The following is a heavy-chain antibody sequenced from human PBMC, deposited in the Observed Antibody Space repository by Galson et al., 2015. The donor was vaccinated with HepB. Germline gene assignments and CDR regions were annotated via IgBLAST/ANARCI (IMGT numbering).Heavy chain of an antibody. CDR1: GFTFSSYA. J-gene: IGHJ4*02. V-gene: IGHV3-64D*06. Sequence: SLRLSCAASGFTFSSYAMHWVRQAPGKGLEYVSAISSNGGSTYYADSVKGRFTISRDNSKNTLYLQMSSLRAEDTAVYYRVKDWSLRASTYSFDYWGQGTLVTVSS. CDR2: ISSNGGST. CDR3: VKDWSLRASTYSFDY.